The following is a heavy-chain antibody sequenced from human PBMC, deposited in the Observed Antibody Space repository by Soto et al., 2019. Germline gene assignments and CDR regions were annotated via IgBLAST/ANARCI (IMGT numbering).Heavy chain of an antibody. D-gene: IGHD2-21*02. V-gene: IGHV3-74*01. CDR1: GFPFGGEW. CDR2: MNGDGSSI. J-gene: IGHJ4*02. CDR3: VRSYGDPQG. Sequence: EVLLVESGGGRVQPGGSLRLSCAASGFPFGGEWMHWVRQAPGKGLMWVSRMNGDGSSIAYADSVKGRFTISRDNAKNTLYLQMNSLRADDTALYYCVRSYGDPQGWGQGTLVIVSS.